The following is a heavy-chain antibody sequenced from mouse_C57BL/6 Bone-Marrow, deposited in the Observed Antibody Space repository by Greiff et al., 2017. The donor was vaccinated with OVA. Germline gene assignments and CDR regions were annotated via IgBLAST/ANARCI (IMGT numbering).Heavy chain of an antibody. CDR1: GFTFSNYW. D-gene: IGHD2-3*01. J-gene: IGHJ2*01. V-gene: IGHV6-3*01. CDR2: ISFNTGNTVT. Sequence: EVKVEESGGGLVQPGGSMKLSCVASGFTFSNYWMNWVRQSPEKGLEWVAQISFNTGNTVTHYAVSVKGRFTISREDSKSSVYLQMNNLSAEDTGIYYCTYDYFDYWGQGTTLTVSS. CDR3: TYDYFDY.